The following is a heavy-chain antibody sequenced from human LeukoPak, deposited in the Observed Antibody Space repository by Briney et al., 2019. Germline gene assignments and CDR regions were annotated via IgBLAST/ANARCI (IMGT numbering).Heavy chain of an antibody. CDR2: ISSSSSYI. CDR3: ARGENYVWGSYPLDY. Sequence: GGSLRLSCAASGFTFSDYYMSWIRRAPGKGLEWVSYISSSSSYIYYADSVKGRFTISRDNAKNSLYLQMNSLRAEDTAVYYCARGENYVWGSYPLDYWGQGTLVTVSS. J-gene: IGHJ4*02. V-gene: IGHV3-11*05. CDR1: GFTFSDYY. D-gene: IGHD3-16*02.